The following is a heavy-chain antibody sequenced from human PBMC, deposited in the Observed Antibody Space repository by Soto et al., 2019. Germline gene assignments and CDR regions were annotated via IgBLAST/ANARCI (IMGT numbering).Heavy chain of an antibody. J-gene: IGHJ6*03. CDR3: ARGDCVGGTCYSLAGSFYYYMDL. V-gene: IGHV3-74*02. D-gene: IGHD2-15*01. CDR1: GFTFSNYW. Sequence: EVQLVESGGGLVQPGGSLRLSCAASGFTFSNYWMYWVRQAPGKGLEWVSRINSDGSVSSYADSVKGRLTISRDNVKDTLYLQMDSLRAEYTAVYYCARGDCVGGTCYSLAGSFYYYMDLWGKGTTVTVFS. CDR2: INSDGSVS.